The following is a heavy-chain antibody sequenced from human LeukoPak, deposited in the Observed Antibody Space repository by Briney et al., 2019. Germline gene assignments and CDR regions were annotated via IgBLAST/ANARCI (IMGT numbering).Heavy chain of an antibody. CDR3: ARNLRRTPGITMIVLDPIYYYYGMDV. Sequence: ASVKVSCKASGGTFSSYAISWVRQAPGQGLEWMGGIIPIFGTANYAQKFQGRVTITADESTSTAYMELSSLRSEDTAVYYCARNLRRTPGITMIVLDPIYYYYGMDVWGQGTTVTVSS. J-gene: IGHJ6*02. CDR1: GGTFSSYA. V-gene: IGHV1-69*13. D-gene: IGHD3-22*01. CDR2: IIPIFGTA.